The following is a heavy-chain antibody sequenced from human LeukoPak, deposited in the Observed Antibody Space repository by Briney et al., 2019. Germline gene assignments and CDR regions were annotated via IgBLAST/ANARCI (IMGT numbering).Heavy chain of an antibody. CDR1: GYSISSGYY. CDR3: ARGKGRGSHIDY. J-gene: IGHJ4*02. D-gene: IGHD1-26*01. Sequence: KPSETLSLTCTVSGYSISSGYYWGWIRQPPGKGLEWIGSIYHSGSTYYNPSLKSRVTISVDTSKNQFSLRLRSVTAADTAVYYCARGKGRGSHIDYWGQGTLVTVSS. V-gene: IGHV4-38-2*02. CDR2: IYHSGST.